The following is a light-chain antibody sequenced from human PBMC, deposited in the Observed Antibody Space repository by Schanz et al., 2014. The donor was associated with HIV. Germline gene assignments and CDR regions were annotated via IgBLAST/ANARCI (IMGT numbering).Light chain of an antibody. Sequence: QSVLTQPPSVSGAPGQRVTISCTGSRSNIGAGYDVHWNQHLPGTAPKLLIYANVDRPSGVPDRFSGSKSGTSASLAITGLLPEDEADYYCSSFAGSNIPWVFGGGTKLTVL. CDR2: ANV. V-gene: IGLV1-40*01. CDR1: RSNIGAGYD. J-gene: IGLJ3*02. CDR3: SSFAGSNIPWV.